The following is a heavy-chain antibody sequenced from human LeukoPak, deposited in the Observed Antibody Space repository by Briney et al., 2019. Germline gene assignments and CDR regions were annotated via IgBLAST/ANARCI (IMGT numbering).Heavy chain of an antibody. CDR3: ARQQLSQLYYFDY. CDR1: GGSIRSYY. Sequence: SETLSLTCTVSGGSIRSYYWNWIRQPPGKGLEWIGYIYYSGSTNYNPSLKSRVTISVDTSKNQFSLKLSSVTAADTAVYYCARQQLSQLYYFDYWGQGTLVTVSS. D-gene: IGHD6-13*01. V-gene: IGHV4-59*01. CDR2: IYYSGST. J-gene: IGHJ4*02.